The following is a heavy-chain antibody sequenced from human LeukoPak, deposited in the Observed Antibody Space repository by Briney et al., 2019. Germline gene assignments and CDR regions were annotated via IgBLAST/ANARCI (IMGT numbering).Heavy chain of an antibody. CDR2: IYYSGST. Sequence: KPLETLSLTCTVSGGSISSYYWSWIRQPPGKGLEWIGYIYYSGSTNYNPSLKSRVTISVDTSKNQFSLKLSYVTAADTAVYFCARESSWGNFDYWGQGTLVTVSS. CDR3: ARESSWGNFDY. V-gene: IGHV4-59*01. CDR1: GGSISSYY. D-gene: IGHD7-27*01. J-gene: IGHJ4*02.